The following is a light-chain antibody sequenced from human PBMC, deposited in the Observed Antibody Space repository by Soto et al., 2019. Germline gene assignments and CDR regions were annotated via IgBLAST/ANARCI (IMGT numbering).Light chain of an antibody. J-gene: IGKJ1*01. V-gene: IGKV3-15*01. CDR1: QSVSSN. Sequence: EIVLTQSPAPLSVSPGERATLSCKASQSVSSNLAWYQQKPGQAPRLLIYGASTRAIGIPARFSGSRSGTEFTLTISSLQSEDFAVYYCQQYDNWPRTFGQGTKVESK. CDR2: GAS. CDR3: QQYDNWPRT.